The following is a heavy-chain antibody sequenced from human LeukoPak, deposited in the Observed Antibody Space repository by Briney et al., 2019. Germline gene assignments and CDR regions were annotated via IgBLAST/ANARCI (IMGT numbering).Heavy chain of an antibody. Sequence: SVKVSCKASGATFSSYAITWVRQAPGQGLEWMGGIIPIFGTANYAQKFQGRVAITTDESTSTAYMELSSLRSEDTAVYYCARGDGSGWYVTDFDYWGQGTLVTVSS. CDR1: GATFSSYA. CDR2: IIPIFGTA. J-gene: IGHJ4*02. V-gene: IGHV1-69*05. CDR3: ARGDGSGWYVTDFDY. D-gene: IGHD6-19*01.